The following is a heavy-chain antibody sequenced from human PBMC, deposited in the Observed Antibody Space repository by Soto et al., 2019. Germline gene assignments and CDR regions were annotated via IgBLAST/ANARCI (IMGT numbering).Heavy chain of an antibody. J-gene: IGHJ4*02. D-gene: IGHD1-26*01. CDR1: GFTFSSYG. CDR2: IWYDGSNK. CDR3: AREWARAWPPGY. V-gene: IGHV3-33*01. Sequence: GGSLRLSCAASGFTFSSYGMHWVRQAPGKGLEWVAVIWYDGSNKYYADSVKGRFTISRDNSKNTLYLQMNSLRAEDTAVYYWAREWARAWPPGYWGQGTLVTVSS.